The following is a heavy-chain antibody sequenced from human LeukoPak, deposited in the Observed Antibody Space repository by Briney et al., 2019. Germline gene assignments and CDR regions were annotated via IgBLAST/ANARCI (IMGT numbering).Heavy chain of an antibody. Sequence: GGSLRLSCGASGFTFSTYAMTWVRQTPGKGLEWVSAIGGSDGTTYYADSVKGRFTISRDNSKNTLYLQMNSLRAEDTAVYYCARMGYDILTGYNSRIDYWGQGTLVTVSS. J-gene: IGHJ4*02. CDR2: IGGSDGTT. D-gene: IGHD3-9*01. CDR3: ARMGYDILTGYNSRIDY. CDR1: GFTFSTYA. V-gene: IGHV3-23*01.